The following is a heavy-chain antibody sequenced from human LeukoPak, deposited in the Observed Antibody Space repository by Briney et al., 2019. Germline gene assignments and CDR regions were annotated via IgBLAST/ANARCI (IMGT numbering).Heavy chain of an antibody. J-gene: IGHJ3*02. CDR1: GFTFSNHA. V-gene: IGHV3-30*04. CDR3: ARVGDLDAFDI. Sequence: PGGSLRLSCVTSGFTFSNHAMHWVRQGPGKGLEWVAVISDDGSSKFYADSVKGRFTIFRDNSKNTLFLQINSLRPEDTAVYYCARVGDLDAFDIWGQGTLVTVSS. CDR2: ISDDGSSK. D-gene: IGHD2-21*02.